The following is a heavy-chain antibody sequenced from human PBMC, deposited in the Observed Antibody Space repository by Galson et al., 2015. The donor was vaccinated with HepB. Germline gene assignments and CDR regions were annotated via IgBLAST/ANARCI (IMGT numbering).Heavy chain of an antibody. CDR1: GFTFSSYA. V-gene: IGHV3-64D*06. CDR3: VKEGSGWYFDY. D-gene: IGHD6-19*01. J-gene: IGHJ4*02. CDR2: ISSNGGST. Sequence: SLRLSCAASGFTFSSYAMHWVRQAPGKELEYVSAISSNGGSTYYADSVKGRFTISRDNSKNTLYLQMSSLRAEDTAVYYCVKEGSGWYFDYWGQGTLVTVSS.